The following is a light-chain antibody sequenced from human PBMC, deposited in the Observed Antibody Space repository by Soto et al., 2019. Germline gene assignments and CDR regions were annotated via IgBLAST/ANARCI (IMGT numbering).Light chain of an antibody. CDR2: NDL. V-gene: IGLV1-40*01. CDR1: SSNFGAGYE. J-gene: IGLJ1*01. Sequence: QSVLTQPPSVSGAPGQRATISCTGSSSNFGAGYEVHWYKQRPGAAPTLVIFNDLNRPSGVPERFSGSKSGTSASLVISGLQAEDEADYYWQSFDSSLRVYVFGSGTKLTVL. CDR3: QSFDSSLRVYV.